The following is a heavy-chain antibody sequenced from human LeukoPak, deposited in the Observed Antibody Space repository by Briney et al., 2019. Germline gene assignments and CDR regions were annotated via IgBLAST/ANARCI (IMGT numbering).Heavy chain of an antibody. CDR1: GFTFSSYA. D-gene: IGHD6-6*01. V-gene: IGHV3-23*01. J-gene: IGHJ4*02. CDR2: ISGDGAKT. CDR3: AKEYSSSGFFDY. Sequence: GGSLRLSCAASGFTFSSYAMSWVCQAPGKGLEWVSAISGDGAKTYYPDSVRGRFTISRDNSKNTLYLQMNSLSAEDTAVYYCAKEYSSSGFFDYWGQGTLVTVSS.